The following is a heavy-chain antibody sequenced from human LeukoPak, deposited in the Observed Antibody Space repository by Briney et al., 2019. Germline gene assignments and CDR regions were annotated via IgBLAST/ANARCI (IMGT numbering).Heavy chain of an antibody. CDR3: ATQRKTNYDILTGYSFDY. CDR2: MSPYGGNT. CDR1: GYAFTTSD. V-gene: IGHV1-8*01. J-gene: IGHJ4*02. Sequence: ASVKVSCKASGYAFTTSDINWVRQATGQGLEWMGWMSPYGGNTRYAQKFQARITMTRNTSASTAYMELSSLTSEDTAVYYCATQRKTNYDILTGYSFDYWGQGTLVTVSS. D-gene: IGHD3-9*01.